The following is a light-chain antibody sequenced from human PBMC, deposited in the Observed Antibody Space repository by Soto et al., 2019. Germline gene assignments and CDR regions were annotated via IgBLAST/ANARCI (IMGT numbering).Light chain of an antibody. CDR2: KDN. CDR3: YSAADNTLGI. CDR1: VLAKKY. V-gene: IGLV3-27*01. Sequence: SYELTQPSSVSVSPGQTVRITCSGDVLAKKYARWFQQKPGQAPVVVIYKDNERPSGIPERFSGSSSGTTVTLTISGAHVEDEADYYCYSAADNTLGIFGGGTKLTVL. J-gene: IGLJ2*01.